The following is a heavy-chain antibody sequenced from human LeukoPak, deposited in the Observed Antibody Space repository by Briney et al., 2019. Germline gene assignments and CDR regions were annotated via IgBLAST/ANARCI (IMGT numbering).Heavy chain of an antibody. CDR1: GCTFTSYG. CDR3: ARDPYDSSGYFGY. J-gene: IGHJ4*02. D-gene: IGHD3-22*01. CDR2: INPNSGGT. V-gene: IGHV1-2*02. Sequence: ASVKVSCKASGCTFTSYGITWVRQAPGQGLEWMGWINPNSGGTNYAQKFQGRVTMTRDTSISTAYMELSRLRSDDTAVYYCARDPYDSSGYFGYWGQGTLVTVSS.